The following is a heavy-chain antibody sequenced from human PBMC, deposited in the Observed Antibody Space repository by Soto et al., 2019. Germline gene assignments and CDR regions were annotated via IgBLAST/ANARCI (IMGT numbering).Heavy chain of an antibody. J-gene: IGHJ4*02. V-gene: IGHV3-23*01. CDR2: ISGSGGST. Sequence: EVQLLESGGGLVQPGGSLRLSCAASGFTFSNYAMNWVRQAPGKGLEWVSVISGSGGSTYYADSVKGRFTISRDNSKNTLYLQRNSLRAGDTAVYYCAKRATGTYFDYGGREPWSPSPQ. CDR3: AKRATGTYFDY. CDR1: GFTFSNYA. D-gene: IGHD1-1*01.